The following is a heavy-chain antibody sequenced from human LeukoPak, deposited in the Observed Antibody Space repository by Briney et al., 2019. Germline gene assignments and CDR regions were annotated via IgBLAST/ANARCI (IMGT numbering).Heavy chain of an antibody. Sequence: GGSLRLSCAASGFSFSSHWMNWVRQAPGEGLEWVANISPDGRDKYYGDSVKGRFTISRDNAKNSLYLQMNSLRADDTAVFYCAGAGYWGQGALVTVSS. D-gene: IGHD1-14*01. CDR3: AGAGY. J-gene: IGHJ4*02. CDR1: GFSFSSHW. CDR2: ISPDGRDK. V-gene: IGHV3-7*01.